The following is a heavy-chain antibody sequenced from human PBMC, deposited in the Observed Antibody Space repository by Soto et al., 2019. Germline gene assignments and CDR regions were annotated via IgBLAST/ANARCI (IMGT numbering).Heavy chain of an antibody. CDR3: ARHIRGNSCMDV. Sequence: QLQLQESGPGLVKPSETLSLTCTVSGGSISSNSYYWGWIRQPPGKGLEWIGSIYYSGSAYYNPSLKSRVTMSVDTSKNQLSLKLSCVTAADTAVYYCARHIRGNSCMDVWGQGTTVTVSS. D-gene: IGHD2-21*01. J-gene: IGHJ6*02. CDR2: IYYSGSA. CDR1: GGSISSNSYY. V-gene: IGHV4-39*01.